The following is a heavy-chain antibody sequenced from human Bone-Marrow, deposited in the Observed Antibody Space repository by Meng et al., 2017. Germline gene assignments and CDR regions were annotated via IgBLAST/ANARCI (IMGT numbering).Heavy chain of an antibody. CDR1: GFTFSSYA. D-gene: IGHD3-10*01. CDR2: ISGSGGST. J-gene: IGHJ5*02. V-gene: IGHV3-23*01. Sequence: GESLKISCAASGFTFSSYAMTWVRQAPEKGLEWVSAISGSGGSTYYADSVKGRFTISRDNSKNTLYLQMNSLRAEDTAVYYCATLFTRGWFDPWGQGTLVTSPQ. CDR3: ATLFTRGWFDP.